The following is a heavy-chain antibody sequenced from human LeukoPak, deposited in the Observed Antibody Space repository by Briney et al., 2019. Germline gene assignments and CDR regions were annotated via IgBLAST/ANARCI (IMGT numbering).Heavy chain of an antibody. CDR2: ISYSGNT. CDR3: ARLATAGYLNY. D-gene: IGHD6-19*01. Sequence: PSETLSLTCTVSGGSISSYYWSWIRQPPGKELEWIAYISYSGNTKYNPSLKSRVTISVDTSKNQFSLKLSSVTAADSAVYYCARLATAGYLNYWGQGTLVTVSS. J-gene: IGHJ4*02. CDR1: GGSISSYY. V-gene: IGHV4-59*08.